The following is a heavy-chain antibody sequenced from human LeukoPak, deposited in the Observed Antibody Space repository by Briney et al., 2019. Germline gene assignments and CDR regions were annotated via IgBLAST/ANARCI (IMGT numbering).Heavy chain of an antibody. D-gene: IGHD3-3*01. CDR2: IWYDGSNK. Sequence: PGRSLRLSCAASGFTFSTYGMHWVRQAPGKGLEWVAVIWYDGSNKYYADSVKGRFTISRDNSKNTLYLQMNSLRAEDTAVYYCARDPTYTIFGVVDLYYYYGMDVWGQGTTVTVSS. J-gene: IGHJ6*02. CDR3: ARDPTYTIFGVVDLYYYYGMDV. CDR1: GFTFSTYG. V-gene: IGHV3-33*01.